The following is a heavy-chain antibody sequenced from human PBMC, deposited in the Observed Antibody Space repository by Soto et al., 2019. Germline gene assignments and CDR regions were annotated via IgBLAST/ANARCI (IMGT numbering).Heavy chain of an antibody. CDR3: ARDLWFGELLSPGGYYYGMDV. J-gene: IGHJ6*02. Sequence: QVQLVQSGAEVKKPGASVKVSCKASGYTFTSYGISWVRQAPGQGLEWMGWISAYNGNTNYAQKLQGRVTMTTDTSTSTAYMELRSLRSDDTAVYYCARDLWFGELLSPGGYYYGMDVWGQGTTVTVSS. CDR2: ISAYNGNT. V-gene: IGHV1-18*01. CDR1: GYTFTSYG. D-gene: IGHD3-10*01.